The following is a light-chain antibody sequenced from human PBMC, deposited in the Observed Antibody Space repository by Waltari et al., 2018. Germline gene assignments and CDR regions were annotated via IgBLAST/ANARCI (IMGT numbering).Light chain of an antibody. CDR1: QSGSSSY. Sequence: EIVLTQSPGTLSLSPGERATLSCRASQSGSSSYLAWYPQKPGQAPRLLIYGASSRPTGIPARFSGSGSGTDFTLTISRLEPEDFAVYYCQQYGSSRTFGQGTKLEIK. J-gene: IGKJ2*01. CDR2: GAS. V-gene: IGKV3-20*01. CDR3: QQYGSSRT.